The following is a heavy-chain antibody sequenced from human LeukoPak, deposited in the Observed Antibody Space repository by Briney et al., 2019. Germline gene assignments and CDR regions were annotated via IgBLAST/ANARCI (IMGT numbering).Heavy chain of an antibody. V-gene: IGHV3-23*01. CDR2: ISDSGRGT. Sequence: GGSLRLSCVASGFMFSDFAMSWVRQAPGKGLEWVSGISDSGRGTYYRDSVKGRCIISRDNSKKTVYLQLNNLRVEDTALYFCARHDSFIPYWGQGMLVTVSS. J-gene: IGHJ4*02. CDR3: ARHDSFIPY. CDR1: GFMFSDFA. D-gene: IGHD5-18*01.